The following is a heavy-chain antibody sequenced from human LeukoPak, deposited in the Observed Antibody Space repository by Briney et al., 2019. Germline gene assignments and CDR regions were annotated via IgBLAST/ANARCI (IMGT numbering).Heavy chain of an antibody. CDR2: IIPILGIA. V-gene: IGHV1-69*04. Sequence: SVKVSCKASGGTFSSYAISWVRQALGQGLEWMGRIIPILGIANYAQKFQGRVTITADKSTSTAYMELRSLRSEDTAVYYCARLDYYGSGSPEGPFDYWGQGTLVTVSS. CDR1: GGTFSSYA. J-gene: IGHJ4*02. CDR3: ARLDYYGSGSPEGPFDY. D-gene: IGHD3-10*01.